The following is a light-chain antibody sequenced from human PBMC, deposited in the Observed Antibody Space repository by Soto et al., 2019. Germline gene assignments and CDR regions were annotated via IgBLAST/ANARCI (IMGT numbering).Light chain of an antibody. CDR3: SSYGGNTPYV. V-gene: IGLV2-14*01. CDR1: SSDVGGYNY. J-gene: IGLJ1*01. Sequence: QSVLTQPASVSGSPGQSITISCTGTSSDVGGYNYVSWYQQHPGKAPKLMIHEVSNRPSGVSNRFSGSKSGNTASLTISGLQAEDEADYYCSSYGGNTPYVFGTGTKLTVL. CDR2: EVS.